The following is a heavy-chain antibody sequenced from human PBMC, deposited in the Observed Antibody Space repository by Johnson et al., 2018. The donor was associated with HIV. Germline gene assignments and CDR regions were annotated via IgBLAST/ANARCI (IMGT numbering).Heavy chain of an antibody. V-gene: IGHV3-74*02. CDR3: ARANRGRNDAFDI. J-gene: IGHJ3*02. Sequence: VQLVESGGGLIQPGGSLKLSCAASGFTFSSYDMHWVRQATGKGLEWVSGINWNGGSTGYADSVKGRFTISRDNAKNTLYLQMNSLRAGDTAVYYCARANRGRNDAFDIWGQGTMVTVSS. CDR1: GFTFSSYD. D-gene: IGHD2-15*01. CDR2: INWNGGST.